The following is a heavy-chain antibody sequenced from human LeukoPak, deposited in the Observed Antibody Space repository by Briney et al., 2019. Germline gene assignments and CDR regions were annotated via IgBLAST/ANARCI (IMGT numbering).Heavy chain of an antibody. J-gene: IGHJ3*02. V-gene: IGHV4-34*01. D-gene: IGHD2-15*01. CDR2: INHSGST. CDR1: GGSFSGYY. CDR3: ARDDVRCSGGSCYSDSAFDI. Sequence: SETLSLTCAVYGGSFSGYYWSWIRQPPGKGLEWIGEINHSGSTNYNPSLKCRVTISVDTSKNQFSLKLSSVTAADTAVYYCARDDVRCSGGSCYSDSAFDIWGQGTMVTVSS.